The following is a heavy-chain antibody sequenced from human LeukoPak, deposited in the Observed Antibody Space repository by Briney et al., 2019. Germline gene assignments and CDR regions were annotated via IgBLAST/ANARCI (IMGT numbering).Heavy chain of an antibody. CDR2: ISGNSDTI. V-gene: IGHV3-23*05. D-gene: IGHD3-9*01. Sequence: GGSLRLSCAASGFTFSNYLMGWVRQAPGKGLEWVSVISGNSDTIHYADSVKGRFTVSRDNSKSILYMQMNSPGAEDTAVYYCTRYDLSTYARRAFDYWGQGTLVAVSS. CDR1: GFTFSNYL. J-gene: IGHJ4*02. CDR3: TRYDLSTYARRAFDY.